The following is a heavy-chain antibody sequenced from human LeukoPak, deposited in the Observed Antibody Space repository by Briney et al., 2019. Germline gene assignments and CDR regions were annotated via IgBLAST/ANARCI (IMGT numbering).Heavy chain of an antibody. Sequence: SETLSLTCTVSGGSISSYYWNWIRQPPGKGLEWIAYMFYNVSTNYSPSLKSRVTISVDTSKNQFSLKLISVTAADTAVFFCARQGSGRAFDIWGQGTMVTVSS. J-gene: IGHJ3*02. CDR2: MFYNVST. CDR1: GGSISSYY. V-gene: IGHV4-59*08. CDR3: ARQGSGRAFDI.